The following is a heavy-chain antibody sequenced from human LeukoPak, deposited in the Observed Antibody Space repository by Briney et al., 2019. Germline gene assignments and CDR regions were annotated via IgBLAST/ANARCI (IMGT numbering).Heavy chain of an antibody. V-gene: IGHV1-18*01. CDR3: ARENVITFGGVIVIPAVDY. Sequence: ASVKVSCKASGYTFTNYGISWVRQAPGQGLEWMGWINTYNGDTIYAQKLQGRVTMTTDTSTRTGYMELRGLRSDDTAIYYCARENVITFGGVIVIPAVDYWGQGSLVTVSS. D-gene: IGHD3-16*02. J-gene: IGHJ4*02. CDR1: GYTFTNYG. CDR2: INTYNGDT.